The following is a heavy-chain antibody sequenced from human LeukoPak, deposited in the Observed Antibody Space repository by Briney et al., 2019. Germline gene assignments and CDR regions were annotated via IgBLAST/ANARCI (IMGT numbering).Heavy chain of an antibody. CDR2: ISNTADFI. J-gene: IGHJ4*02. CDR1: GLIFSDEY. CDR3: VRARGAGPGAHFDY. V-gene: IGHV3-11*01. D-gene: IGHD3-10*01. Sequence: RTGGSLRLSCAASGLIFSDEYMSWIRQAPGKGLEWVSYISNTADFIAYADSVKGRFTISRDNAKNSLYLQMNSLRAEDAAAYYCVRARGAGPGAHFDYWGQGTLVTVSS.